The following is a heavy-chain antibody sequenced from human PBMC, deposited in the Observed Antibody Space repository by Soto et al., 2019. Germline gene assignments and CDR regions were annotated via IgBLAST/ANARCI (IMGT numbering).Heavy chain of an antibody. Sequence: QVPLQQWGAGPLRPLGTLSLTCGVSGGSFSGYYWAWIRQSPGKGLEWIGEINDRGSINYNPSLKSRVSISVDTSKNHDSPNQMSVAAADTAVSYCARLSHDLLTGPPWVWYFDLWGRGTLLTVSS. V-gene: IGHV4-34*01. CDR2: INDRGSI. D-gene: IGHD3-9*01. CDR3: ARLSHDLLTGPPWVWYFDL. J-gene: IGHJ2*01. CDR1: GGSFSGYY.